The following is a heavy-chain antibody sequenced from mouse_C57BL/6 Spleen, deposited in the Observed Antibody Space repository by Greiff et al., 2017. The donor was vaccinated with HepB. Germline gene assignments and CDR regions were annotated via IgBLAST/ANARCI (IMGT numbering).Heavy chain of an antibody. J-gene: IGHJ3*01. CDR3: AREGLGRWFAY. D-gene: IGHD4-1*01. Sequence: EVKLVESGGDLVKPGGSLKLSCAASGFTFSSYGMSWVRQTPDKRLEWVATFSSGGSYTYYPDSVKGRFTISRDNAKNTLYLQMSSVKSEDTAMYYCAREGLGRWFAYWGQGTLVTVSA. CDR1: GFTFSSYG. V-gene: IGHV5-6*01. CDR2: FSSGGSYT.